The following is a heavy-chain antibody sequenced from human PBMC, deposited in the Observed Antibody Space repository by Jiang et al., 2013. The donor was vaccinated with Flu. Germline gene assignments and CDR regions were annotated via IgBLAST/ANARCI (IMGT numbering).Heavy chain of an antibody. J-gene: IGHJ4*02. CDR2: ISSSGSYT. V-gene: IGHV3-48*03. D-gene: IGHD2-15*01. CDR1: GFTFSSYE. CDR3: ARRYCSGGSCYPMTFDY. Sequence: QLVESGGGLVQPGGSLRLSCAASGFTFSSYEMNWVRQAPGKGLEWVSYISSSGSYTNYADSVKGRFTISRDNAKNSLYLLMNSLRAEDTAVYYCARRYCSGGSCYPMTFDYWGQGTLVTVSS.